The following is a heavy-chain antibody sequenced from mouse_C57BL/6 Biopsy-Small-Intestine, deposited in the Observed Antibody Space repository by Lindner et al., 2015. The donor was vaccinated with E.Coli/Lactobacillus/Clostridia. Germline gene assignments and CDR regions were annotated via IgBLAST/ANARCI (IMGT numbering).Heavy chain of an antibody. V-gene: IGHV1-74*01. CDR2: HHPFFGTS. CDR1: GGTFSSYA. D-gene: IGHD2-13*01. Sequence: SVKVSCKASGGTFSSYAISWVRQAPGQGLEWDGRHHPFFGTSIYAQSFQGRVSISANSADEFATTAYMELSSLRSDDTAIYYCARAPPRTAVTFQFFDFWGQGTLVTVSS. J-gene: IGHJ4*01. CDR3: ARAPPRTAVTFQFFDF.